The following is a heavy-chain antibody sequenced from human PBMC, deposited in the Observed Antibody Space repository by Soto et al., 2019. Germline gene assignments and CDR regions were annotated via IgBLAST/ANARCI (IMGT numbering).Heavy chain of an antibody. CDR3: ARDPDYYGYDAFDI. J-gene: IGHJ3*02. D-gene: IGHD3-10*01. CDR2: IIPIFGTA. CDR1: GGTFSSYA. V-gene: IGHV1-69*01. Sequence: QVQLVQSGAEVKKPGSSVKVYCKASGGTFSSYAISWVRQAPGQGLEWMGGIIPIFGTANYAQKFQGRVTITADESTSTAYMELSSLRYEDTAVYYCARDPDYYGYDAFDIWGQGTMVTVSS.